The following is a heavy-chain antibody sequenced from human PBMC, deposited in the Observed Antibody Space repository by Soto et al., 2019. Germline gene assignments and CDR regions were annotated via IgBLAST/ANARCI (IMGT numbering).Heavy chain of an antibody. J-gene: IGHJ3*02. CDR1: GFTFSDYY. CDR3: ASKQLLLGHGFDI. D-gene: IGHD2-2*01. CDR2: ISSASSTI. V-gene: IGHV3-11*01. Sequence: PVGSRRLSGAASGFTFSDYYMSWSRQGPGKGLEWVSYISSASSTIYYAASVRGRFTISRDNAKNSLYLQMNSLRAEDTAVYYCASKQLLLGHGFDIWGQGTMVTVSS.